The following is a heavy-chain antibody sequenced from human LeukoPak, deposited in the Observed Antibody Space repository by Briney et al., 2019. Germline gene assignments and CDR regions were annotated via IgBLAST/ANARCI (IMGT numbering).Heavy chain of an antibody. V-gene: IGHV4-4*07. CDR2: IYTSGST. Sequence: SETLSLTCTVSGGSISGYYWSWIRQPAGKGLEWIGRIYTSGSTNYNPSLKSRVTMSVDTSKNQFSLKLTSVTAADTAVYYCAGEGNIIRSLNDWGQGTLVTVSS. D-gene: IGHD3-3*01. CDR3: AGEGNIIRSLND. J-gene: IGHJ4*02. CDR1: GGSISGYY.